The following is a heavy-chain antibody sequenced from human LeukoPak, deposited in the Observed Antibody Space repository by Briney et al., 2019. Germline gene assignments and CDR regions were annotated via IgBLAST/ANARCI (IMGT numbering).Heavy chain of an antibody. J-gene: IGHJ4*02. V-gene: IGHV4-59*08. D-gene: IGHD6-13*01. CDR2: FYYSGST. CDR3: ARGYGGSWYDY. CDR1: GGSISSHY. Sequence: SETLSLTCTVSGGSISSHYWGWIRQPPGKGLEWIGYFYYSGSTNYNPSLKSRVTISVDTPKNQFSLKLSSVTAADTAVYYCARGYGGSWYDYWGQGTLVTVSS.